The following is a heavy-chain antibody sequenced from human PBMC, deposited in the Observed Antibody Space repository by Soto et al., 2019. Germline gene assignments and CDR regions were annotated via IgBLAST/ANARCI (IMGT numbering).Heavy chain of an antibody. J-gene: IGHJ6*02. D-gene: IGHD6-19*01. CDR3: ARGRSPQWLANSYYHYGMDV. CDR1: GFTFISYA. V-gene: IGHV3-30-3*01. CDR2: ISYDGSDK. Sequence: QVQLVESGGGVVQPGRSLRLSCAASGFTFISYAMHWVRQAPGKGLEWVAVISYDGSDKYDGDSVKGRFTISRDNSKNALYLQMSSLRAEDTAVYYCARGRSPQWLANSYYHYGMDVWGQGTTVTVSS.